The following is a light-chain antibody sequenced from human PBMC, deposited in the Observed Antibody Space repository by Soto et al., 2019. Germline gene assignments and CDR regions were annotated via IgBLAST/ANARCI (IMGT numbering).Light chain of an antibody. Sequence: EIVLTQSPATLSLSPGERATLSCRASQSVTTYLAWYQQKPGQAPRLLIYDASSRATGIPARFSGSGSGTDFTLTISSLEPEDLAFYYCLQRSNWPPLLSFGGGTKVEIK. V-gene: IGKV3-11*01. CDR1: QSVTTY. CDR3: LQRSNWPPLLS. CDR2: DAS. J-gene: IGKJ4*01.